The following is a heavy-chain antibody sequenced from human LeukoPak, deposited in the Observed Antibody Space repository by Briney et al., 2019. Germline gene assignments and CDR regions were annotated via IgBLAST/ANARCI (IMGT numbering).Heavy chain of an antibody. V-gene: IGHV3-48*03. CDR3: ARDLVQLWSKDY. CDR1: GFTFSNYE. CDR2: ISSSGRNI. Sequence: GGSLRLSCEASGFTFSNYEFNWVRQAPGKGLEWVSYISSSGRNIYYADSVKGRFTISRDNAKNSLYLQMNSLRAEDTAVYYCARDLVQLWSKDYWGQGTLVTVSS. J-gene: IGHJ4*02. D-gene: IGHD5-18*01.